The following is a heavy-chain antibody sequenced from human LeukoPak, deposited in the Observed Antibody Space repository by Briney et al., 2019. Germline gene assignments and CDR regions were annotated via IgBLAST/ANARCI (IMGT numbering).Heavy chain of an antibody. CDR3: AGFEYRNYYYYMDV. Sequence: GGSLRLSCAASGFTFSSYSMNWVRQAPGKGLEWVSSISSSSSYIYYADSVKGRFTISRDNAKNSLYLQMNSLRAEDTAVYYCAGFEYRNYYYYMDVWGKGTTVTVSS. J-gene: IGHJ6*03. D-gene: IGHD6-6*01. CDR2: ISSSSSYI. V-gene: IGHV3-21*01. CDR1: GFTFSSYS.